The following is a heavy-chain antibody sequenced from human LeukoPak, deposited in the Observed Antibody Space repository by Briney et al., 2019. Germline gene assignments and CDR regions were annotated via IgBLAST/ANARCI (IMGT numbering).Heavy chain of an antibody. CDR2: IYYSGST. Sequence: SETLSLTCTVSGGSISSYYWSWIRQPPGKGLEWIGYIYYSGSTNYNPSLKSRVTISVDTSKNQFSLKLSSVTAADTAVYYCARLKHIGGWYYFDYWGQGTLVTVSS. CDR1: GGSISSYY. D-gene: IGHD6-19*01. V-gene: IGHV4-59*08. CDR3: ARLKHIGGWYYFDY. J-gene: IGHJ4*02.